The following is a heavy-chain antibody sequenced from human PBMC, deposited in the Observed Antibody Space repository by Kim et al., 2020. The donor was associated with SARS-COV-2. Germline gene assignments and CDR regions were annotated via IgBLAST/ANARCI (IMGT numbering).Heavy chain of an antibody. CDR3: ARVVTTVTIDYYYYGMDV. CDR2: IIPIFGTA. Sequence: SVKVSCKASGGTFSSYAISWVRQAPGQGLEWMGGIIPIFGTANYAQKFQGRVTITADESTSTAYMELSSLRYEDTAVYYCARVVTTVTIDYYYYGMDVWGQGTTGTVSS. V-gene: IGHV1-69*13. CDR1: GGTFSSYA. D-gene: IGHD4-17*01. J-gene: IGHJ6*02.